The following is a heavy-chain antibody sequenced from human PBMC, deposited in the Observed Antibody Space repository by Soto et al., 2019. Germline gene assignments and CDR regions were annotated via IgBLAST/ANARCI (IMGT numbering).Heavy chain of an antibody. CDR1: GYTFTSYD. D-gene: IGHD5-18*01. CDR2: MNPNSGNT. V-gene: IGHV1-8*01. Sequence: QVQLVQSGAEVKKPGASVKVSCKASGYTFTSYDINWVRQATGQGLEWMGWMNPNSGNTGYAQKFQGRVTMSRNTSISTAHRELSSLRSEDTAVYYCARAGRYSYGFDYWGQGTLVTVSS. CDR3: ARAGRYSYGFDY. J-gene: IGHJ4*02.